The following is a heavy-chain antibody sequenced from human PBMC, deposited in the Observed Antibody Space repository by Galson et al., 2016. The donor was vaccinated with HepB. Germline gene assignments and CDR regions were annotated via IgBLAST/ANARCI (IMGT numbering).Heavy chain of an antibody. J-gene: IGHJ6*03. V-gene: IGHV1-46*01. CDR3: ARRDYDFYMDV. D-gene: IGHD5-24*01. CDR1: GYTFTKYY. Sequence: SVKVSCKASGYTFTKYYMQWVRRAPGQGLQWMGIINPSDGIASYAQKFQGRVTMTRDTSTSTVYMELSSLRFDDTAVYYCARRDYDFYMDVWGKGTTVTVSS. CDR2: INPSDGIA.